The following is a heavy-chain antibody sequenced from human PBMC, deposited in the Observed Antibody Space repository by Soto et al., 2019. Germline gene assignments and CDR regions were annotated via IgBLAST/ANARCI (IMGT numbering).Heavy chain of an antibody. D-gene: IGHD6-13*01. CDR1: GFTFSSYA. Sequence: PGGSLRLSCAASGFTFSSYAMSWVRQAPGKGLEWVSAISGSGGSTYYADSVKGRFTISRDNSKNTLYLQMNSLRAEDTAVYYCAKSSRGYSSSWIRGWFDPWGQGTLVTVS. V-gene: IGHV3-23*01. CDR3: AKSSRGYSSSWIRGWFDP. CDR2: ISGSGGST. J-gene: IGHJ5*02.